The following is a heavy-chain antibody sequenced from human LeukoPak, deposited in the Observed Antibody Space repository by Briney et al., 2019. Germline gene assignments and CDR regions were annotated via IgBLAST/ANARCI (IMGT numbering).Heavy chain of an antibody. J-gene: IGHJ3*02. CDR3: AREGNGRLSHGSYLVRFAFDI. V-gene: IGHV1-46*01. Sequence: GASVKVSCKASGYTFTSYYMHWVRQAPGQGLEWMGIINPSGGSTSYAQKFQGRVTMTRDMSTSTVYMELSSLRSEDTAVYYCAREGNGRLSHGSYLVRFAFDIWGQGTMVTVSS. CDR2: INPSGGST. CDR1: GYTFTSYY. D-gene: IGHD1-26*01.